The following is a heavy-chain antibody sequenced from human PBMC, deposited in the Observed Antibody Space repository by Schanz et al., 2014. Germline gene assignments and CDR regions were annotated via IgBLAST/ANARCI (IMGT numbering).Heavy chain of an antibody. V-gene: IGHV3-23*04. CDR3: ARWFLIRGVILDS. J-gene: IGHJ4*02. Sequence: EVQLVESGGGLVKPGGSLRLSCAASTSIFNHAWMSWVRQIPGKGLEWVSAISASGGTTYYADSVKGRFTISRDNSRDTVYLQMNSLRADDTAMYYCARWFLIRGVILDSWGQGTLVNVSA. CDR2: ISASGGTT. CDR1: TSIFNHAW. D-gene: IGHD3-10*01.